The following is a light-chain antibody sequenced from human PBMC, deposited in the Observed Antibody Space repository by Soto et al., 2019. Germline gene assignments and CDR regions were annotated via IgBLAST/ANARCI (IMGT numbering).Light chain of an antibody. CDR1: HSLFFGSNNKNF. J-gene: IGKJ1*01. V-gene: IGKV4-1*01. CDR3: LQYFSTPRT. Sequence: DIVLTQSPDSLAVALVERATITCRSSHSLFFGSNNKNFLSWYQQKPGQPPKLLITWSSTRESGAPDRFTGSGSGTDLSLPITNLQAEDVAVYYCLQYFSTPRTFGQGTKVDIK. CDR2: WSS.